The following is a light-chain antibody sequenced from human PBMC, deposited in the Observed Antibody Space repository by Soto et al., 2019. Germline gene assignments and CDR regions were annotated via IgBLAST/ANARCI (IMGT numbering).Light chain of an antibody. J-gene: IGKJ2*01. Sequence: DIQMTQSPSSLSASVGDKVTITCQADEDITNYLNWYQQKPGKAPKLLIYDASNLETGVPSRFSGSESGTEFTFTITSPQPEDIATYYCQQDDYLPYTFGQGTKLEIK. V-gene: IGKV1-33*01. CDR1: EDITNY. CDR3: QQDDYLPYT. CDR2: DAS.